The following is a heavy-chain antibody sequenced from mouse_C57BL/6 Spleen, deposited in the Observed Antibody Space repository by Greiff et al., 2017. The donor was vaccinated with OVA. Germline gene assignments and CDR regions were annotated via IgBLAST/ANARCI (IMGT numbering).Heavy chain of an antibody. CDR2: IRNKANGYTT. D-gene: IGHD4-1*01. Sequence: EVQGVESGGGLVQPGGSLSLSCAASGFTFTGYYMSWVRQPPGKALEWLGFIRNKANGYTTEYSASVKGRFTISRVNSQSILYLQMNALRAEDSATYYCARYTAGTDFDYWGQGTTLTVSS. CDR1: GFTFTGYY. J-gene: IGHJ2*01. V-gene: IGHV7-3*01. CDR3: ARYTAGTDFDY.